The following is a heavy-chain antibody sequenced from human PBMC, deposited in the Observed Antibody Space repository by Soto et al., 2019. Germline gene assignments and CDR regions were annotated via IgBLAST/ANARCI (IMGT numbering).Heavy chain of an antibody. J-gene: IGHJ3*02. Sequence: SETLSLTCAVYGGSFSGYYWSWIRQPPGKGLEWIGEINHSGSTNYNPSLKSRVTISVDTSKNQFSLKLSSVTAADTAVYYCARGLNRAFDIWGQGTMVTVSS. CDR1: GGSFSGYY. CDR2: INHSGST. V-gene: IGHV4-34*01. CDR3: ARGLNRAFDI.